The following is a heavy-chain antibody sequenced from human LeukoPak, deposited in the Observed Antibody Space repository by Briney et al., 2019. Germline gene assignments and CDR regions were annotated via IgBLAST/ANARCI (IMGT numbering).Heavy chain of an antibody. CDR1: GFTFTTYW. CDR3: AKVAKYYYGSETYYFFEH. V-gene: IGHV3-7*01. Sequence: GGSLRLSCAASGFTFTTYWMSWVRQAPGKGLGWVANIKQDGTEKYYVNSVKGRFTISRDNAKNSLYLQMNSLRVEDTAVYYCAKVAKYYYGSETYYFFEHWGQGTPVTASS. CDR2: IKQDGTEK. J-gene: IGHJ4*02. D-gene: IGHD3-10*01.